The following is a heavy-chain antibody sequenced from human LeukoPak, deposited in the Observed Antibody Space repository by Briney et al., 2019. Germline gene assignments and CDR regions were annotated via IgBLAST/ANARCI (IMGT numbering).Heavy chain of an antibody. V-gene: IGHV4-34*01. CDR3: ARGGRFSDWSRAYYFDL. J-gene: IGHJ4*02. D-gene: IGHD3-9*01. Sequence: SETLSLTCTVSGGSISSHYWSWIRQPPGKGLEWIGEINHIGSTIYNPSLASRVSMSVDTSKSQFSLNVSSVTAADTAVYYCARGGRFSDWSRAYYFDLWGLGTPVTVSS. CDR1: GGSISSHY. CDR2: INHIGST.